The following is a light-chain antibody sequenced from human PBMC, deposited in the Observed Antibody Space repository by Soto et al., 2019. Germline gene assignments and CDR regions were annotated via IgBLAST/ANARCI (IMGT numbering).Light chain of an antibody. CDR1: SSNIGNND. CDR3: GAWDSSVSVGG. J-gene: IGLJ3*02. CDR2: DNN. V-gene: IGLV1-51*01. Sequence: QSVLTQPPSMSAAPGQKVTISCSGTSSNIGNNDVSWYQQLPGTGPKLLIYDNNKRPSGIPDRFSGSKSGTSATLGITGLQTGHEGDYYCGAWDSSVSVGGFGGGTKLTVL.